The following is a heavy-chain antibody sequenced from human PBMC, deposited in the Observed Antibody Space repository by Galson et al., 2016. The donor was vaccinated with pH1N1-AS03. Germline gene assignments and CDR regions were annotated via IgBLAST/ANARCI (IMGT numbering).Heavy chain of an antibody. J-gene: IGHJ3*02. V-gene: IGHV3-7*01. CDR3: ARDRDFKIGDAWYDALDI. Sequence: SLRLSCAGSGFTFSEYWMQWVRQAPGKGLEWVATIQQREGQKYYVDSVKGRVTVSRDDAMKSMYLELNSLSVEDTAVYYCARDRDFKIGDAWYDALDIWGQGTVVTVSS. CDR1: GFTFSEYW. CDR2: IQQREGQK. D-gene: IGHD2-21*01.